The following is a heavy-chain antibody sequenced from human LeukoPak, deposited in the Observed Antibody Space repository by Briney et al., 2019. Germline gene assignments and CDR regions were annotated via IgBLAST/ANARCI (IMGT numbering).Heavy chain of an antibody. CDR3: AKGPGYMDV. V-gene: IGHV3-30*18. CDR1: GFTFSSYG. Sequence: PGGSLRLSCAASGFTFSSYGMHWVRQAPGKGLEWVAVISYDGSNKYYADSVKGRFTISRDNSKNTLYLQMNSPRAEDTAVYYCAKGPGYMDVWGKGTTVTVSS. CDR2: ISYDGSNK. J-gene: IGHJ6*03.